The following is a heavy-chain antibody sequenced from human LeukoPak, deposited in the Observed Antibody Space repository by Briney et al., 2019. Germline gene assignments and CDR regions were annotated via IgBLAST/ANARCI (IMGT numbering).Heavy chain of an antibody. Sequence: GGSLRLSCAASGFTFSSYEMNWVRQAPGKGLEWVSYISSSGSTIYYADSVKGRFTISRDNAKNSLYLQMNSLRAEDTAVYYCATRTYSSGWYWNYWGQGTLVTVSS. V-gene: IGHV3-48*03. CDR3: ATRTYSSGWYWNY. CDR1: GFTFSSYE. CDR2: ISSSGSTI. D-gene: IGHD6-19*01. J-gene: IGHJ4*02.